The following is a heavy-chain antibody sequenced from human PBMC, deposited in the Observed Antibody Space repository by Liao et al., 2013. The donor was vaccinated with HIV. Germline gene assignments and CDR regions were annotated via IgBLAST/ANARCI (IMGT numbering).Heavy chain of an antibody. Sequence: QLQLQESGPGLVKPSETLSLTCTVSGGSISSSSYYWGWIRQPPGKGLEWIGSIYYSGSTYYNPSLKSRVTISVDTSKNQFSLKLSSVTAADTAVYYCASWPRYLGGEIDYWGQGTLVTVSS. CDR3: ASWPRYLGGEIDY. D-gene: IGHD3-16*01. CDR1: GGSISSSSYY. CDR2: IYYSGST. V-gene: IGHV4-39*07. J-gene: IGHJ4*02.